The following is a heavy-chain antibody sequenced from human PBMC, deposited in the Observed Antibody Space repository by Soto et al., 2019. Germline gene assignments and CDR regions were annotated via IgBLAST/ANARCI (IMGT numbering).Heavy chain of an antibody. J-gene: IGHJ4*02. CDR3: QGGDF. V-gene: IGHV4-34*01. CDR2: INDSGNT. CDR1: GGSFRGYF. Sequence: PSETLSRTCAVSGGSFRGYFWSWIRQSPAKGLEWIGEINDSGNTYYNPSFKSRLTISVDTSTSQISLRLTSVTAADSAVYYCQGGDFWGQGTRVTVSS. D-gene: IGHD3-16*01.